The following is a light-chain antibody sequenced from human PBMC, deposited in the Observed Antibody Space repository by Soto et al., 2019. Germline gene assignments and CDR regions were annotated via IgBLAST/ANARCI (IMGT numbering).Light chain of an antibody. CDR3: TTWDSRLSGGV. V-gene: IGLV1-51*02. CDR1: SSNIENNY. CDR2: EDN. Sequence: QSVLTQAPSLSAAPGQRVTISCSGRSSNIENNYVSWYRQLPGTAPNLLIYEDNKRPSGIPDRFSGSKSGTSATLGITGLETGDEADYYCTTWDSRLSGGVFGTGTKVTVL. J-gene: IGLJ1*01.